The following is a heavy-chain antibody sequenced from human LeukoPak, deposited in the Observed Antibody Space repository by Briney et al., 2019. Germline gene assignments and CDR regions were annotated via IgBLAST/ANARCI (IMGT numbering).Heavy chain of an antibody. Sequence: GGSLRLSCAASGFTVSSNHMSWVRQAPGKGLEWVSVLYSGGNTNYADSVKGRFTISRDNAKNSLYLQMNSLRAEDTAVYYCARADRDYYDSSGYEYWGQGTLVTVSS. CDR3: ARADRDYYDSSGYEY. J-gene: IGHJ4*02. CDR1: GFTVSSNH. V-gene: IGHV3-66*01. D-gene: IGHD3-22*01. CDR2: LYSGGNT.